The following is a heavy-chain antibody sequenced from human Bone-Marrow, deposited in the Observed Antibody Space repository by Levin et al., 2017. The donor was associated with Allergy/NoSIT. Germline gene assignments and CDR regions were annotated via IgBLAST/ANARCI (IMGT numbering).Heavy chain of an antibody. V-gene: IGHV4-34*01. CDR1: GGSFSGYY. CDR3: ARFMDYGGNPFDY. Sequence: PSETLSLTCAVYGGSFSGYYWSWIRQPPGKGLEWIGEINHSGSTNYNPSLKSRVTISVDTSKNQFSLKLSSVTAADTAVYYCARFMDYGGNPFDYWGQGTLVTVSS. J-gene: IGHJ4*02. CDR2: INHSGST. D-gene: IGHD4-23*01.